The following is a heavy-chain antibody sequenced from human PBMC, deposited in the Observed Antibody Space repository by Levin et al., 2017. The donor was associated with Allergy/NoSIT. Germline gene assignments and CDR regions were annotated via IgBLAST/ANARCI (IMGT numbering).Heavy chain of an antibody. V-gene: IGHV4-39*01. J-gene: IGHJ4*02. CDR2: IYYSGST. CDR1: GGSIRSSSYY. CDR3: ARYCSSTSCYYYFDY. D-gene: IGHD2-2*01. Sequence: SQTLSLTCTVSGGSIRSSSYYWGWIRQPPGKGLEWIGSIYYSGSTYYNPSLKSRVTISVDTSKNQFSLKLSSVTAADTAVYYCARYCSSTSCYYYFDYWGQGTLVTVSS.